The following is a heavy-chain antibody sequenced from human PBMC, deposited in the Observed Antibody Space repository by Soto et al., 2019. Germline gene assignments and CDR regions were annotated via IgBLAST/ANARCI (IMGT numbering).Heavy chain of an antibody. D-gene: IGHD2-21*02. CDR2: IYYSGST. J-gene: IGHJ4*02. CDR3: ARHMCGDCFSFDY. Sequence: PSETLSLTCTVSGGSISSGGYYWSWIRQHPGKGLEWIGYIYYSGSTYYNPSLKSRVTISVDTSKNQFSLKLSSVTAADTAVYYCARHMCGDCFSFDYWGQGTLVTVSS. V-gene: IGHV4-31*03. CDR1: GGSISSGGYY.